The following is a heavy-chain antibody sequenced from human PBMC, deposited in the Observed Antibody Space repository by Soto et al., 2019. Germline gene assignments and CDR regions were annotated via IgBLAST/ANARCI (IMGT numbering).Heavy chain of an antibody. CDR2: INEDGSEK. CDR3: ATYHPFNY. V-gene: IGHV3-7*03. D-gene: IGHD3-16*01. J-gene: IGHJ4*02. Sequence: EVQLVESGGGLVQPGGSLRLSCAACGLTFSKCWMSWVRQAPGKGLEWVATINEDGSEKHYVESVKGRFCISRDNAKNSLYLQMNSLRVEDTAVYYCATYHPFNYWGQGTLVTASS. CDR1: GLTFSKCW.